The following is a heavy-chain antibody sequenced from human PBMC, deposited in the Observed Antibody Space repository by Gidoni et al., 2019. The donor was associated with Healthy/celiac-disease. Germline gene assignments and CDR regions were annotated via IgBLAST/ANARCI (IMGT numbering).Heavy chain of an antibody. CDR1: GYSFTSYW. CDR3: ARHLSSGSSGWYVGLPDY. CDR2: IYPGDSDT. Sequence: EVQLVQSGAEVKKPGESLKISCKGSGYSFTSYWIGWVRQMPGKGLEWMGIIYPGDSDTRYSPSFQGQVTISADKSISTAYLQWSSLKASDTAMYYCARHLSSGSSGWYVGLPDYWGQGTLVTVSS. V-gene: IGHV5-51*01. J-gene: IGHJ4*02. D-gene: IGHD6-19*01.